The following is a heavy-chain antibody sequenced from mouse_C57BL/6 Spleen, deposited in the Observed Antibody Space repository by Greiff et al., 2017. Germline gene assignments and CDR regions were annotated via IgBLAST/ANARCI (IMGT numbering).Heavy chain of an antibody. D-gene: IGHD2-2*01. CDR2: IDPETGGT. J-gene: IGHJ3*01. V-gene: IGHV1-15*01. CDR3: TRSGYDGWFAY. CDR1: GYTFTDYE. Sequence: QVQLQQSGAELVRPGASVTLSCKASGYTFTDYEMHWVKQTPVHGLEWIGAIDPETGGTDYNQKFKGKAILTADKSSSTAYMELRSLTSEDSAVYYCTRSGYDGWFAYWGQGTLVTVSA.